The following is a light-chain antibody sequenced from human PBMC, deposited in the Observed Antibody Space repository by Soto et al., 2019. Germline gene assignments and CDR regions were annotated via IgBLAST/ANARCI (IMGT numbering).Light chain of an antibody. CDR2: GAS. J-gene: IGKJ5*01. Sequence: EIVMTPSPATLSVSPGERATLSCRASQSVSSNLAWYQQKPGQAPRLLIYGASSRATGIPDRFSGSGSGTDFTLTISSLEPEDFAVYYCQQRSNWITFGQGTRLEIK. CDR1: QSVSSN. V-gene: IGKV3-11*01. CDR3: QQRSNWIT.